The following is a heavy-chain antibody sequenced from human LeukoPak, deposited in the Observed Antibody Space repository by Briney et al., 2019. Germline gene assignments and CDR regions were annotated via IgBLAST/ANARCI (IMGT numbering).Heavy chain of an antibody. J-gene: IGHJ4*02. V-gene: IGHV3-21*01. D-gene: IGHD2-2*01. CDR1: GFTFSSYS. Sequence: PGGSLRLSCAASGFTFSSYSMNWVRQAPGKGLEWVSSIGSATSYIYYADSVKGRFTISRDNAKNSLYLQMNSLRAEDTAVYYCARDEQRCSSASCYVKYWGQGTLVTVSS. CDR3: ARDEQRCSSASCYVKY. CDR2: IGSATSYI.